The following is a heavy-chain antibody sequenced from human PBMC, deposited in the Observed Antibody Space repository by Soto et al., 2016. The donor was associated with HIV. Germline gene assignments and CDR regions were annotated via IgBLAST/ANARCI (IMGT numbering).Heavy chain of an antibody. Sequence: QVQLQESGPGLVKPSQTLSLTCTVSGGSISSDSSYWSWIRQPAGKGLEWIGHIYISGSTNYNPSLKSRVTVSVDTSKNQFSLNLTSVTAADTAVYYCARRMGISIANSAPTKLYYYYYYIDVWGKGATVTVSS. CDR2: IYISGST. CDR1: GGSISSDSSY. V-gene: IGHV4-61*02. D-gene: IGHD2-21*01. J-gene: IGHJ6*03. CDR3: ARRMGISIANSAPTKLYYYYYYIDV.